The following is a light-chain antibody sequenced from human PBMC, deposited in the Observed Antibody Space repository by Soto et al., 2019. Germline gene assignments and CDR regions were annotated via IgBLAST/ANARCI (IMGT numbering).Light chain of an antibody. V-gene: IGKV3-20*01. Sequence: EIVLTQSPGTLSLSPGERATLSCRASQSVSSSYLAWYQQKPGQTPRLLIYGASTRATGIPDRFIGSGSGTDFTLTISRLEPEDFAVYYCQQYGSSPPYTCGQGTKLEIK. J-gene: IGKJ2*01. CDR3: QQYGSSPPYT. CDR1: QSVSSSY. CDR2: GAS.